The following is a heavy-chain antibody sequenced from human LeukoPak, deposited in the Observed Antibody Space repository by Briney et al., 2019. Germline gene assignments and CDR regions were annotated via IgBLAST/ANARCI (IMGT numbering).Heavy chain of an antibody. V-gene: IGHV3-23*01. CDR1: GFTFSSYW. J-gene: IGHJ4*02. D-gene: IGHD6-19*01. Sequence: GGSLRLSCAASGFTFSSYWMSWVRQAPGKGLEWVSAISGSGGSTYYADSVKGRFTISRDNSKNTLYLQMNSLRAEDTAVYYCAKGLVAVAGTPPDYWGQGTLVTVSS. CDR3: AKGLVAVAGTPPDY. CDR2: ISGSGGST.